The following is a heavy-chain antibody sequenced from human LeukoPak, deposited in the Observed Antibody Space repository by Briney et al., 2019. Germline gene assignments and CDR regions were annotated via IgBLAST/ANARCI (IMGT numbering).Heavy chain of an antibody. J-gene: IGHJ5*02. CDR2: IYYSGST. V-gene: IGHV4-61*01. CDR1: GGSISSGSYY. Sequence: SETLSLTCIVSGGSISSGSYYWSWIRQPPGKGLEWIGYIYYSGSTNYNPSLKSRVTISVDTSKNQFSLKLSSVTAADTAVYYCARADYYGSLNWFDPWGQGTLVTVSS. CDR3: ARADYYGSLNWFDP. D-gene: IGHD3-10*01.